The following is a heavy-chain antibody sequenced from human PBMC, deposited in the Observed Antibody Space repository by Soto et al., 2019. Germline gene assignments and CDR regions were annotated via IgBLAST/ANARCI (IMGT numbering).Heavy chain of an antibody. V-gene: IGHV1-69*13. CDR2: IIPIFGTA. CDR1: GGTFSSYA. J-gene: IGHJ6*02. Sequence: SVKVSCKAAGGTFSSYAISWVRQAPGQGLEWMGGIIPIFGTANYAQKFQGRVTITADESTSTAYMELSSLRSEDTAVYYCARVSGGYYYYYGMDVWGQGTTVTVSS. CDR3: ARVSGGYYYYYGMDV.